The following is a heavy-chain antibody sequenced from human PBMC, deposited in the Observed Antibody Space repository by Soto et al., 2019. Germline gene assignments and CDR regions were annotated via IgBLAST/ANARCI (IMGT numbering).Heavy chain of an antibody. CDR2: IYYSGST. CDR3: ARQSGGYLMGYYFDY. Sequence: QLQLQESGPGLVKPSETLSLTCTVSGGSISSSSYYWGWIRQPPGKGLEWIGSIYYSGSTYYNPSLKSRVTISVDTSKNQFSLKLSSVTAADTAVYYCARQSGGYLMGYYFDYWGQGTLVTVSS. V-gene: IGHV4-39*01. D-gene: IGHD2-8*01. CDR1: GGSISSSSYY. J-gene: IGHJ4*02.